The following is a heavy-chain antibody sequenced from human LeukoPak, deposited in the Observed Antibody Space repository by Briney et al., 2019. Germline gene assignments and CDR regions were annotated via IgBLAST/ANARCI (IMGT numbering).Heavy chain of an antibody. J-gene: IGHJ6*02. CDR3: ASGYGDYPYYYGMDV. Sequence: PSETLSLTCTVSGGSISSSSYYWGWIRQPPGKGLEWIGSIYYSGSTYYNPSLKSRVTISVDTSKNQFSLKLSSVTAADTAVYYCASGYGDYPYYYGMDVWGQGTTVTVSS. D-gene: IGHD4-17*01. CDR1: GGSISSSSYY. CDR2: IYYSGST. V-gene: IGHV4-39*07.